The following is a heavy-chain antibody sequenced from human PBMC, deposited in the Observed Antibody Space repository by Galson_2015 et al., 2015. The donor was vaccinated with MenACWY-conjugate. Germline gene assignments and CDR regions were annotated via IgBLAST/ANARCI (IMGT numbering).Heavy chain of an antibody. CDR2: IIPVFHIT. CDR3: ARPGGDYEQRTFFDY. CDR1: GDSFNTYS. D-gene: IGHD4-17*01. V-gene: IGHV1-69*01. Sequence: SCKASGDSFNTYSFNWIRQAPGQGPEWPGGIIPVFHITDYAQRFQGRLTITADESTSTVYMELSSLRSDDTAIYYCARPGGDYEQRTFFDYWGQGTLVTVSS. J-gene: IGHJ4*02.